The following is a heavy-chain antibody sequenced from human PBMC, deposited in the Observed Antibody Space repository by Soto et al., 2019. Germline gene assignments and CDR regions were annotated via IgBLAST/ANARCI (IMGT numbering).Heavy chain of an antibody. D-gene: IGHD3-22*01. CDR3: ASGGYDSSGPYYFDY. J-gene: IGHJ4*02. V-gene: IGHV4-39*01. CDR2: IYYSGST. Sequence: QLQLQESGPGLVKPSETLSLTCTVSGGSISSSSYYWGWIRQPPGKGLEWIGSIYYSGSTYYNPSLKSRVTISVDTSKNQFSLKLSSVTAADTAVYYCASGGYDSSGPYYFDYWGQGTLVTVSS. CDR1: GGSISSSSYY.